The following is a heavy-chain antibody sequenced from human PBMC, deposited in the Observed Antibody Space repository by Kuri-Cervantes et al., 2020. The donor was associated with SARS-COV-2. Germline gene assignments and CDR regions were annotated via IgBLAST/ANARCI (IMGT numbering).Heavy chain of an antibody. CDR3: VRDGDHWNFDY. V-gene: IGHV3-48*03. CDR1: GFTFSSSE. D-gene: IGHD1-1*01. J-gene: IGHJ4*02. CDR2: TRSSGSTE. Sequence: GESLKISCVASGFTFSSSEMTWVRQAPGKGLEWVSYTRSSGSTENYADSVKGRFTISRDNAKNMLFLQMNSLRAEDTAVYYCVRDGDHWNFDYWGQGTLVTVSS.